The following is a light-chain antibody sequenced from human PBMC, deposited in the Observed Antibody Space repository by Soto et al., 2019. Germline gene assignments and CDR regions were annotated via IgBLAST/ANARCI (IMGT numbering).Light chain of an antibody. Sequence: WSPGERATLSCRASQSVSKYLAWYQQKPGQAPRLLIHDASNRATGIPARFSGSGSGTDFTLTISSLEPEDFGVYYCQQRSNWPQITFGGGTKVEIK. CDR2: DAS. CDR1: QSVSKY. J-gene: IGKJ4*01. V-gene: IGKV3-11*01. CDR3: QQRSNWPQIT.